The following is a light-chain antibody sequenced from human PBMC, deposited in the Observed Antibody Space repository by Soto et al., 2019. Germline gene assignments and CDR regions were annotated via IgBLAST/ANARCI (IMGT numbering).Light chain of an antibody. CDR1: QSISSY. Sequence: DIQMTQSPSTLSAAVGDTVTVTCRGSQSISSYLNWYQQKPGKAPKLLIYAASSLQSGVPSRFSGSGSGTDFTLTISSLQPEDFATYYCQQSYSTLTWTFGQGTKVDI. J-gene: IGKJ1*01. V-gene: IGKV1-39*01. CDR2: AAS. CDR3: QQSYSTLTWT.